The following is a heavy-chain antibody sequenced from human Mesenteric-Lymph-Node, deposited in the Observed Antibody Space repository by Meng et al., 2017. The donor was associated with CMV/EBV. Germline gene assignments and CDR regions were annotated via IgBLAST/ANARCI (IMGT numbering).Heavy chain of an antibody. CDR3: AKDLIGAVPGNFYYYYGMDL. CDR1: AFSFSSYG. V-gene: IGHV3-30*02. Sequence: GESLKISCAASAFSFSSYGMHWVRQGPGKGLEWAAFIRYDGSNECYADSVKGRFTISRDNSKNTLYLQMNSLRVEDTAVYYCAKDLIGAVPGNFYYYYGMDLWGQGTTVTVSS. D-gene: IGHD6-19*01. CDR2: IRYDGSNE. J-gene: IGHJ6*01.